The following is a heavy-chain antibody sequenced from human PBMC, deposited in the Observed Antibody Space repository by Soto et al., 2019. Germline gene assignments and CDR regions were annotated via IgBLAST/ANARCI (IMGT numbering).Heavy chain of an antibody. Sequence: SEPQSHTYTFAGSYIIGYDGTWIRQFPERGLEWIGYIHYSGSANYNPSLNSRLTMSVDRSKSQFSMKLASVTAADTAVYYCARGVGGSGLNWFDLLVQGTLVIGFS. CDR1: GSYIIGYD. J-gene: IGHJ5*02. D-gene: IGHD6-19*01. CDR3: ARGVGGSGLNWFDL. CDR2: IHYSGSA. V-gene: IGHV4-59*12.